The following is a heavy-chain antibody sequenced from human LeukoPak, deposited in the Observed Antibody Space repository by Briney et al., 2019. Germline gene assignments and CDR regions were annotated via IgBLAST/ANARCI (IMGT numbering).Heavy chain of an antibody. CDR2: ISAYNGNT. J-gene: IGHJ3*02. V-gene: IGHV1-18*01. CDR1: GYTFTSYG. CDR3: ARRELWLSPSAFDI. D-gene: IGHD5-18*01. Sequence: ASVKVSWKASGYTFTSYGISWVRQAPGQGLEWMGWISAYNGNTNYAQKLQGRVTMTTDTSTSTAYMELRSLRSDDTAVYYCARRELWLSPSAFDIWGQGTMVTVSS.